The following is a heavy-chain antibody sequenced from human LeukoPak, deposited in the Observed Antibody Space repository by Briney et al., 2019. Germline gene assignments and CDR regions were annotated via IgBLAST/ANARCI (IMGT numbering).Heavy chain of an antibody. J-gene: IGHJ6*03. D-gene: IGHD4-17*01. CDR3: ARGYLRYYYNYMDV. CDR2: IYTSGTT. V-gene: IGHV4-4*07. Sequence: SETLSLTCTVSGGSINSYYWSWIRQPAGKGLEWIGRIYTSGTTNYNPSLKSRVTMSVDTSKKQFSLKLSSVTAADTAVYYCARGYLRYYYNYMDVWGKGTTVTVSS. CDR1: GGSINSYY.